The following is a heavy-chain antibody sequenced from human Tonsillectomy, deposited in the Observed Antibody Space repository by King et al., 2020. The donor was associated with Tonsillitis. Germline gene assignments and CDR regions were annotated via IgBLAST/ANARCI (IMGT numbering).Heavy chain of an antibody. Sequence: VQLQESGPGLVKPSGTLSLTCTVSGDSISTYYWSWIRQPPGKGLEWIAYISYIGSTNYNPSLKSRVTISVDTSKNQFSLNLSSVTAADTAVYYCARRITMVRGQSAFDLWGRGTLVTVSS. D-gene: IGHD3-10*01. V-gene: IGHV4-59*08. CDR3: ARRITMVRGQSAFDL. J-gene: IGHJ2*01. CDR1: GDSISTYY. CDR2: ISYIGST.